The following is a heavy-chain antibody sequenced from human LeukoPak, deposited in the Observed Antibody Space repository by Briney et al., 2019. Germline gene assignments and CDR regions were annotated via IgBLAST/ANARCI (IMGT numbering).Heavy chain of an antibody. CDR1: GFTFSSYA. CDR2: ISYDGSNK. Sequence: TGGSLRLSCAASGFTFSSYAMHWVRQAPGKGLEWVAVISYDGSNKYYADSVKGRFTISRDNSKNTLYLQMNSLRAEDTAVYYCARVYDRGGAGLLRFLEWSPDDAFDIWGQGTMVTVSS. D-gene: IGHD3-3*01. V-gene: IGHV3-30-3*01. CDR3: ARVYDRGGAGLLRFLEWSPDDAFDI. J-gene: IGHJ3*02.